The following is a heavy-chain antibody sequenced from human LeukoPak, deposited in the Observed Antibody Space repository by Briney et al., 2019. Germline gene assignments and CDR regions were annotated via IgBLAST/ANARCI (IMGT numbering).Heavy chain of an antibody. D-gene: IGHD2-15*01. CDR3: ARGRRMARYCSGGSCYFDY. CDR1: GFTFSSYW. CDR2: IKQDGSEK. V-gene: IGHV3-7*03. J-gene: IGHJ4*02. Sequence: GGSLRLSCAASGFTFSSYWMSWVRQAPGKGLEWVANIKQDGSEKYYVDSVKGRFTISRDNAKNSLYLQMNSLRAEDTAVYYCARGRRMARYCSGGSCYFDYWGQGTLVIVSS.